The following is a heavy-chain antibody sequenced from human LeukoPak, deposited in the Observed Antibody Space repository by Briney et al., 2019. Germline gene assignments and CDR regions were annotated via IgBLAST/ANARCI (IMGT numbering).Heavy chain of an antibody. D-gene: IGHD6-25*01. CDR2: IYYSGST. CDR1: GGSISSYY. V-gene: IGHV4-59*01. Sequence: SETLSLTCTVSGGSISSYYWSWIRQPPGKGLEWIGYIYYSGSTNYNPSLKSRVTISVDTSKNQFSLKLSSVTAADTAVYHCAGQRASYFDYWGQGTLVTVSS. CDR3: AGQRASYFDY. J-gene: IGHJ4*02.